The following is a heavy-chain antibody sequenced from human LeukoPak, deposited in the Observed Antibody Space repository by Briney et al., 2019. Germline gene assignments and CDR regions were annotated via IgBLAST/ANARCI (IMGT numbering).Heavy chain of an antibody. CDR1: GGTLDTFV. Sequence: SVKVSCKASGGTLDTFVISWVRQAPGQGLEWMGRVIPMFDVTDYAQKFQGRVTITADTSTGTAYMELSSLTSDDTAMYYCARDPALEGTEDYRDFGGVESVDAFDVWGQGTMVTVFS. D-gene: IGHD4-23*01. CDR3: ARDPALEGTEDYRDFGGVESVDAFDV. V-gene: IGHV1-69*17. J-gene: IGHJ3*01. CDR2: VIPMFDVT.